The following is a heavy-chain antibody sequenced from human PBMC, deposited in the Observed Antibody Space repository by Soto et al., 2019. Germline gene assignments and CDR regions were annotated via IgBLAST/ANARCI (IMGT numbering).Heavy chain of an antibody. CDR2: ISSSGSTI. CDR1: GFTFSSYE. J-gene: IGHJ6*02. Sequence: PWWSLRLSCAASGFTFSSYEMNWFRQAPGKGLEWVSYISSSGSTIYYADSVKGRFTISRDNAKNSLYLQMNSLRAEDTAVYYCARAPRYYYDSSGFDYGMDVWGQGTTVTVSS. V-gene: IGHV3-48*03. CDR3: ARAPRYYYDSSGFDYGMDV. D-gene: IGHD3-22*01.